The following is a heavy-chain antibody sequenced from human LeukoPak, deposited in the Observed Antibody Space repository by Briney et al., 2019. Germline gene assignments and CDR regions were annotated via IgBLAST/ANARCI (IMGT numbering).Heavy chain of an antibody. CDR2: IDPSDSYT. CDR3: ASLKRWELD. Sequence: GESLKISCNGSGYXFTSYWISWVRQMPGKGLEWMGRIDPSDSYTNYSPSFQGHVTISADKSINTAYLQWSSLKASDTAMYYCASLKRWELDWGQGTLVTVSS. J-gene: IGHJ4*02. D-gene: IGHD2-15*01. V-gene: IGHV5-10-1*01. CDR1: GYXFTSYW.